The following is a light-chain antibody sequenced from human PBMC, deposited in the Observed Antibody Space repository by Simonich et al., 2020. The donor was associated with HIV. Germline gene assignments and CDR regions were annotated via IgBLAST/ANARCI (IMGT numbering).Light chain of an antibody. V-gene: IGLV2-14*03. Sequence: QSALTQPASVSVSPRQSNTISCTETSSDIGCYNYVSWNPKHPGKTPKLIIYDVNKRPSGVLYRFSGYKSGNTASLTISGLQAEDDGNYYCNSHTSGSSVIFGGGTKLTVL. CDR2: DVN. J-gene: IGLJ2*01. CDR1: SSDIGCYNY. CDR3: NSHTSGSSVI.